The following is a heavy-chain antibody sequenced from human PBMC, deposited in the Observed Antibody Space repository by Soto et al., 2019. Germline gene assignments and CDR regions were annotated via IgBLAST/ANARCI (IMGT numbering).Heavy chain of an antibody. CDR3: ARAQNRVVAGVWFDP. CDR1: GGSISSGGYY. D-gene: IGHD2-15*01. J-gene: IGHJ5*02. Sequence: SETLSLTCTVSGGSISSGGYYWSWIRRHPGKGLEWIGYIYYSGSTYYNPSLKSRVTISVDTSKNQFSLKLSSVTAADTAVYYCARAQNRVVAGVWFDPWGQGTLVTVSS. V-gene: IGHV4-31*03. CDR2: IYYSGST.